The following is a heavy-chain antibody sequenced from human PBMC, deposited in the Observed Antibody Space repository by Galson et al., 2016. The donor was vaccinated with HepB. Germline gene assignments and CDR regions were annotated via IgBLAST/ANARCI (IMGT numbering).Heavy chain of an antibody. CDR3: ARVSGESGPDY. CDR2: ISGSGATT. D-gene: IGHD3-10*01. CDR1: GLTFSNYA. Sequence: SLRLSCAASGLTFSNYAMNWVRQAPGKGLEWVSFISGSGATTPYADSVKGRFTISRDNSKNTLYLQMNSLRAEDTAVYYCARVSGESGPDYWGQGTLVTVSS. J-gene: IGHJ4*02. V-gene: IGHV3-23*01.